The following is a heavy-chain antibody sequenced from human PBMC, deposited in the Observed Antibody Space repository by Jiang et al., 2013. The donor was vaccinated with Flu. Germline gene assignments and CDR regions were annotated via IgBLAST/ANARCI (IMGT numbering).Heavy chain of an antibody. V-gene: IGHV7-4-1*02. CDR2: INTNTGNP. J-gene: IGHJ3*02. CDR3: ARGHYYDSSGYYSANDAFDI. D-gene: IGHD3-22*01. Sequence: EWMGWINTNTGNPTYAQGFTGRFVFSLDTSVSTAYLQISSLKAEDTAVYYCARGHYYDSSGYYSANDAFDIWGQGTMVTVSS.